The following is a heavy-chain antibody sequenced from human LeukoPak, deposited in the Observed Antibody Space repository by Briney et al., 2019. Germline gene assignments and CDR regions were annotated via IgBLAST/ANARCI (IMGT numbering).Heavy chain of an antibody. Sequence: PSETLSLTCTVSGGSISSYYWSWIRQPPGKGLEWIGYIYYSXSANYNPSLKSRVTISVDTSKNQFSLKLSSVTAADTAVYYCARDGPAYYYGSGSYYNPGFDPWGQGTLVTVSS. V-gene: IGHV4-59*01. J-gene: IGHJ5*02. CDR3: ARDGPAYYYGSGSYYNPGFDP. CDR1: GGSISSYY. D-gene: IGHD3-10*01. CDR2: IYYSXSA.